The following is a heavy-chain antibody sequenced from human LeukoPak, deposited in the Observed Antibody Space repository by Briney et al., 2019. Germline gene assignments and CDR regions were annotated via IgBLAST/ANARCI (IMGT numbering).Heavy chain of an antibody. D-gene: IGHD2-2*01. CDR2: ISAYNGNT. J-gene: IGHJ6*03. V-gene: IGHV1-18*01. CDR1: GYTFTSYG. CDR3: ARVRFYCSSTSCPERNYYYYMDV. Sequence: GASVKVSCKASGYTFTSYGISWVRQAPGQGLEWMGWISAYNGNTNYAQKLQGRVTMTTDTSTSTAYMELRSLRSDDTAVYYCARVRFYCSSTSCPERNYYYYMDVWGKGTTVTVSS.